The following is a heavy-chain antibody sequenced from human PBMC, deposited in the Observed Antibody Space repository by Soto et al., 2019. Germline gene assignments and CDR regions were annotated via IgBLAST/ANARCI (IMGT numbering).Heavy chain of an antibody. J-gene: IGHJ5*02. CDR2: ISSSSSYI. D-gene: IGHD1-20*01. Sequence: WVRQASGKGLEWVSSISSSSSYIYYADSVKGRFTISRDNAKNSLYLQMNSLRADDTAVYCCRRDNSSSAPRRKGTPVPVSP. CDR3: RRDNSSSAP. V-gene: IGHV3-21*01.